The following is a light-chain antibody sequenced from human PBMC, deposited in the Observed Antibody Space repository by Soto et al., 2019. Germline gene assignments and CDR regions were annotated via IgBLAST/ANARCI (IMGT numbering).Light chain of an antibody. J-gene: IGKJ4*01. CDR2: GAS. Sequence: EIVMTQSPATLSVSPGERATLSCRASQSVSSNLAWYQQKPGQAPRLLIYGASTRATGIPARFSGSGSGTDFTLTISSLQSEDFAVYYCTQYNNWPPLTFGGGTKVEI. CDR3: TQYNNWPPLT. CDR1: QSVSSN. V-gene: IGKV3-15*01.